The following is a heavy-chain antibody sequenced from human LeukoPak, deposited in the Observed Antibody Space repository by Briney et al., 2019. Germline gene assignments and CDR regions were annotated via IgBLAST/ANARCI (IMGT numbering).Heavy chain of an antibody. J-gene: IGHJ4*02. Sequence: SVKGRFTISRDNAKNSLYLQMNSLRVEDTAVYYCARAVGYWGQETLVTVSS. D-gene: IGHD4-23*01. CDR3: ARAVGY. V-gene: IGHV3-48*01.